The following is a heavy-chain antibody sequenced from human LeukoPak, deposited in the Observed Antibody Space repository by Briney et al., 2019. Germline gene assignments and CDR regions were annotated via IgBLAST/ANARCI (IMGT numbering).Heavy chain of an antibody. D-gene: IGHD2-2*01. CDR1: GFTFNIHW. V-gene: IGHV3-7*01. Sequence: GGSLTLSCEASGFTFNIHWMNWVRQAPGKGLEWLANIRPDGSEKVYVDSVRGRFTISRDNTKNSVYLQMNNLRSEDSAVYYCSGRSGFSSIYWGHGMRVTVSS. J-gene: IGHJ4*01. CDR2: IRPDGSEK. CDR3: SGRSGFSSIY.